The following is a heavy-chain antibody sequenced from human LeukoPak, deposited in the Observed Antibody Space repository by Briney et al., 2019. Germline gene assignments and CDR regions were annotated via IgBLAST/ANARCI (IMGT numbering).Heavy chain of an antibody. CDR3: ARDPGLLDIVVVPAAILRNNWFDP. Sequence: SETLSLTCTVSGYSISSGYYWGWIRQPPGKGLEWIGCIYHSGSTYYNPSLKSRVTISVDTSKNQFSLKLSSVTAADTAVYYCARDPGLLDIVVVPAAILRNNWFDPWGQGTLVTVSS. J-gene: IGHJ5*02. CDR1: GYSISSGYY. CDR2: IYHSGST. V-gene: IGHV4-38-2*02. D-gene: IGHD2-2*01.